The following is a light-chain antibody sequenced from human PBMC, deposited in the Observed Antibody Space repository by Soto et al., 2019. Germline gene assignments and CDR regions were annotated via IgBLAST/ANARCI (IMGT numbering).Light chain of an antibody. V-gene: IGKV3-15*01. J-gene: IGKJ1*01. CDR2: GAS. CDR3: QQYDNLPPWT. Sequence: EVVMTQSPATLSVSPGERATLSCRASQSVGSYLAWYQHKPGQAPRLLIYGASIRATGVPARFSGSGSGTEFTLTISSLQSEDFAVYFCQQYDNLPPWTFGLGTTVDVK. CDR1: QSVGSY.